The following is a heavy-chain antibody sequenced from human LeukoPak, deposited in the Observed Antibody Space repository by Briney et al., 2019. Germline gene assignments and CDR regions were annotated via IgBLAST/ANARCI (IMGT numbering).Heavy chain of an antibody. CDR2: INHSGST. CDR1: GGSFSGYY. Sequence: PSETLSLACAVYGGSFSGYYWSWIRQPPGKGLEWIGEINHSGSTNYNPSLKSRVTISVDTSKNQFSLKLSSVTAADTAVYSCARHLRGAYCGDNCYLDYWGQGTLVTVSS. J-gene: IGHJ4*02. D-gene: IGHD2-21*02. CDR3: ARHLRGAYCGDNCYLDY. V-gene: IGHV4-34*01.